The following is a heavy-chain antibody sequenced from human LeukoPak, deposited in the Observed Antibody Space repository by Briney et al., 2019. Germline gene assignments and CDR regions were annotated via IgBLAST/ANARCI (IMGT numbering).Heavy chain of an antibody. D-gene: IGHD1-26*01. CDR3: ARDLRGEGAAKRPFAY. CDR2: ISSGVTTI. Sequence: GGSLRLSCAASGFTLSNYEMNWVRQAPGKGLEWVSYISSGVTTIYYADSVEGRFTISRDNAKNSLYLQMNNLRAEDTAVYYCARDLRGEGAAKRPFAYWGQGALVTVSP. J-gene: IGHJ4*02. CDR1: GFTLSNYE. V-gene: IGHV3-48*03.